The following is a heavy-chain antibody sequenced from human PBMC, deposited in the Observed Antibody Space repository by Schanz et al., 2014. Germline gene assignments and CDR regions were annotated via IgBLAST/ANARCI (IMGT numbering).Heavy chain of an antibody. Sequence: VQLVESGGGLVQSGGSLRLSCAASGFTFSSYGMHWVRQVPGKGLEWVAVVCYDGSKKYYADSVKGRFTTSRDNSKNTMYLQMNSLRAEDTAVYYCVKDLQRELLRDDHYYGMDVWGQGTTVTVSS. D-gene: IGHD1-26*01. J-gene: IGHJ6*02. CDR3: VKDLQRELLRDDHYYGMDV. CDR2: VCYDGSKK. V-gene: IGHV3-33*06. CDR1: GFTFSSYG.